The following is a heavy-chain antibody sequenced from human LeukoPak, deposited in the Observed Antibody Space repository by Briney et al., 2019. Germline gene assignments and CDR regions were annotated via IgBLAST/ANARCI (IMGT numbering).Heavy chain of an antibody. CDR2: IYSGGST. D-gene: IGHD6-19*01. CDR1: EFSVGSNY. V-gene: IGHV3-66*01. CDR3: AKGGSSGWNFIDY. Sequence: PGGSLRLSCAASEFSVGSNYMTWVRQAPGKGLEWVSLIYSGGSTYYADSVKGRFTISRDNSKNTLYLQMNSLRPEDTAVYYCAKGGSSGWNFIDYCGQGTLVTVSS. J-gene: IGHJ4*02.